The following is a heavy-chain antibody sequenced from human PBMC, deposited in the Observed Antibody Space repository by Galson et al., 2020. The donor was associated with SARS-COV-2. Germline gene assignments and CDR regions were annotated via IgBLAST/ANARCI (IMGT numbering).Heavy chain of an antibody. Sequence: TGGSLRLSCAASGFTFSSYAMHWVRQAPGKGLEWVAVISYDGSNKYYADSVKGRFTISRDNSKNTLYLQMNSLRAEDTAVYYCARDRAYDSSGYYYRILPLVTPVFDYWGQGTLVTVSS. CDR3: ARDRAYDSSGYYYRILPLVTPVFDY. V-gene: IGHV3-30-3*01. CDR2: ISYDGSNK. CDR1: GFTFSSYA. D-gene: IGHD3-22*01. J-gene: IGHJ4*02.